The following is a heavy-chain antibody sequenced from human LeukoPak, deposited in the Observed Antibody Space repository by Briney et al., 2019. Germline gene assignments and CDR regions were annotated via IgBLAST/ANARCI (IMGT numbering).Heavy chain of an antibody. CDR1: GFTFSSYE. V-gene: IGHV3-48*03. Sequence: GGSLRLSCAASGFTFSSYELNWVRHTPGKGLEWVSYISSSGSSIYYADSVKGRFTISRDNAKNSLCLQMNSLRAEDTAVYYCARQYYYDTSGYDAFDIWGQGTTVTVSS. CDR2: ISSSGSSI. CDR3: ARQYYYDTSGYDAFDI. D-gene: IGHD3-22*01. J-gene: IGHJ3*02.